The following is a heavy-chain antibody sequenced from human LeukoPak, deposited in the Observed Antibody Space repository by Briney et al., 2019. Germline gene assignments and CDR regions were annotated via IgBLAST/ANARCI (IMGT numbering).Heavy chain of an antibody. D-gene: IGHD2-2*02. CDR3: AKDLCSSTSCYTYYFDY. CDR1: EFTFSSYG. Sequence: GGSLRLSCAASEFTFSSYGMHWVRQAPGKGLEWVAFIWYDGSNKYYADSVKGRFTISRDNSKNTLYLQMNSLRAEDTAVYYCAKDLCSSTSCYTYYFDYWGQGTLVTVSS. CDR2: IWYDGSNK. V-gene: IGHV3-30*02. J-gene: IGHJ4*02.